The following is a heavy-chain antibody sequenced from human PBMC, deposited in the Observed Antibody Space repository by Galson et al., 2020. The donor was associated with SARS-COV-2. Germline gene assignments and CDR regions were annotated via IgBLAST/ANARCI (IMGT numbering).Heavy chain of an antibody. V-gene: IGHV5-51*01. CDR1: GYSFTDYW. J-gene: IGHJ4*02. CDR2: IYPGDSYT. Sequence: GVSLKISCKGSGYSFTDYWIGWVRQMPGKGLEWRGVIYPGDSYTIYSPSFQGQVTIAADKSISTAYLQWSSLKASDTAMYYCARHGASSGWYEGIDYWGQGTLVTVSS. CDR3: ARHGASSGWYEGIDY. D-gene: IGHD6-19*01.